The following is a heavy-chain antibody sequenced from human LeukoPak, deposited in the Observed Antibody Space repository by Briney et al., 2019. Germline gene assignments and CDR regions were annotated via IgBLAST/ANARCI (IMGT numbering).Heavy chain of an antibody. Sequence: GRSLRLSCAASGFTFSSYGMHWVRQAPGKGLEWVAVISYDGSNKYYADSVKGRFTISRDNSKNTLYLQMNSLRAEDTAVYYCAKDEGGIGNRPLYYFDYWGREPWSPSPQ. J-gene: IGHJ4*02. D-gene: IGHD1-14*01. CDR2: ISYDGSNK. CDR1: GFTFSSYG. CDR3: AKDEGGIGNRPLYYFDY. V-gene: IGHV3-30*18.